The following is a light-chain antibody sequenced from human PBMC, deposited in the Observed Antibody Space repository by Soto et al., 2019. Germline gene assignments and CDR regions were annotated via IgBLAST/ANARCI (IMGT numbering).Light chain of an antibody. CDR1: GSDIGIYNY. Sequence: QSVLTQPASVSGSPGQSMTISCTGTGSDIGIYNYVSWYQQHPGKAPKLMIYEVTNRPSGVSNRFSGSKSGNTASLTISGLQAEDEADYYCSSYTSSDTWVFGGGTKLTV. J-gene: IGLJ3*02. CDR2: EVT. V-gene: IGLV2-14*01. CDR3: SSYTSSDTWV.